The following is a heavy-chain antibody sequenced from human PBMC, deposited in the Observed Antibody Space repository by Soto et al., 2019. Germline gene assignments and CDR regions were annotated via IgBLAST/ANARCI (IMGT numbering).Heavy chain of an antibody. CDR2: ISASSTTI. D-gene: IGHD4-17*01. Sequence: EVQLLESGGGLVQPGGSLRLSCAASGFIFSNYAMRWVRQAPGKGLEWVSAISASSTTIYYADPVKGRFTISRDNSKNTLYLQMSNLGAEDTNVYYCAKGFMKGTNTVYGMDVLGQGTTVTVSS. V-gene: IGHV3-23*01. CDR3: AKGFMKGTNTVYGMDV. CDR1: GFIFSNYA. J-gene: IGHJ6*02.